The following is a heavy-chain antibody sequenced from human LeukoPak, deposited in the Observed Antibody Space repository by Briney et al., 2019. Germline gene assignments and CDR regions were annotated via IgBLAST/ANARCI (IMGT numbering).Heavy chain of an antibody. CDR2: IYYSGST. Sequence: SETLSLTCTVSGDSISSNNYYWGWIRQPPGKGLEWIGTIYYSGSTYYNPSLKSRVTISVDTSKNQFSLKLSSVTAADTAVYYCARDGEMATIENYFGYWGQGTLVTVSS. D-gene: IGHD5-24*01. J-gene: IGHJ4*02. CDR1: GDSISSNNYY. V-gene: IGHV4-39*07. CDR3: ARDGEMATIENYFGY.